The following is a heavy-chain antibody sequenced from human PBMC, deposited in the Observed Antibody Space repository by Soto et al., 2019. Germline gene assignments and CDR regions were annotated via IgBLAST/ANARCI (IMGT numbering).Heavy chain of an antibody. J-gene: IGHJ6*02. CDR3: AKAPPGHAPRWGV. V-gene: IGHV4-30-2*01. CDR2: IYPTGTT. CDR1: GGSISSGGYS. Sequence: QLQLQESGSGLVKPSQTLSLTCTVSGGSISSGGYSWSWIRQTPGKGLEWIGYIYPTGTTYYNPSLKNRATLSIHTSQSQFSLQLTSVTAADTAVYYGAKAPPGHAPRWGVWAHGTTVTVSS. D-gene: IGHD3-16*01.